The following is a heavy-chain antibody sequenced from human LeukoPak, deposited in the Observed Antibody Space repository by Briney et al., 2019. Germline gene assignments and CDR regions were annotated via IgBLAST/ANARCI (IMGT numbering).Heavy chain of an antibody. Sequence: PGGSLRLSXAASGFTFSSYAMHWVRQSPGKGLEYVSAISSNGGSTYYANSVKGRFIISRDNSKNTLYLQMGSLRAEDMAVYYCARSIAARLYWFDPWGQGTLVTVSS. D-gene: IGHD6-6*01. V-gene: IGHV3-64*01. J-gene: IGHJ5*02. CDR3: ARSIAARLYWFDP. CDR2: ISSNGGST. CDR1: GFTFSSYA.